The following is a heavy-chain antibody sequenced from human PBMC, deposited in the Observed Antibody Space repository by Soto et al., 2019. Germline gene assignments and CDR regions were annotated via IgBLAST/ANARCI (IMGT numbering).Heavy chain of an antibody. V-gene: IGHV4-59*08. CDR2: IYYSGST. J-gene: IGHJ5*02. CDR1: GGSISSYY. CDR3: AKFYRSGWFDP. Sequence: SETLSLTCTVSGGSISSYYWSWIRQPPGKGREWIGYIYYSGSTNYNPSLKSRVTISVDTSKNQFSLKLSSVTAADTAVYYCAKFYRSGWFDPWGQGTLVTVSS. D-gene: IGHD6-19*01.